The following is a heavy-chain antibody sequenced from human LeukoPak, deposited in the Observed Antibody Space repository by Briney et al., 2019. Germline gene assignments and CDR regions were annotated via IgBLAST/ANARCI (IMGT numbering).Heavy chain of an antibody. D-gene: IGHD4-17*01. Sequence: SETLSLTCTVSGYSISSGYYWGWIRQPPGKGLEWIGSIYHSGSTYYIPSLKSRVTISVDTSKNQFSLKLSSVTAADTAVYYCARDALWGVTSEGVTDYWGQGTLVTVSS. CDR3: ARDALWGVTSEGVTDY. J-gene: IGHJ4*02. V-gene: IGHV4-38-2*02. CDR1: GYSISSGYY. CDR2: IYHSGST.